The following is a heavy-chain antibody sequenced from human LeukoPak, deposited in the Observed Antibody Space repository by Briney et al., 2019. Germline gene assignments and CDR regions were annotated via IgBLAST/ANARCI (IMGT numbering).Heavy chain of an antibody. J-gene: IGHJ1*01. CDR3: ARLIVAGTAEYFQH. D-gene: IGHD6-19*01. V-gene: IGHV4-39*01. CDR2: IYYSGST. CDR1: GGSISSYSYY. Sequence: SETLSLTCTVSGGSISSYSYYWGWIRPGPGLELEWIGSIYYSGSTYYNPSLKSRVTISVDTSKNQFSLKLSSVTAADTAVYYCARLIVAGTAEYFQHWGQGTLVTVS.